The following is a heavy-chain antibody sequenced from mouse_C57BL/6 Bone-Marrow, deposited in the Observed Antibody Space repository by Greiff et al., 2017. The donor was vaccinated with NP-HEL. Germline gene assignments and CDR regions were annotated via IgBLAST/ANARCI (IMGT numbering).Heavy chain of an antibody. Sequence: QVQLKESGAELVMPGASVKLSCKASGYTFTSYWMHWVKQRPGQGLEWIGEIDPSDSYTNYNQKFKGKSTLTVDKSSSTAYMQLSSLTSEDSAVYYCASDGLSYFDYWGQGTPLTVSS. CDR2: IDPSDSYT. J-gene: IGHJ2*01. CDR3: ASDGLSYFDY. V-gene: IGHV1-69*01. CDR1: GYTFTSYW.